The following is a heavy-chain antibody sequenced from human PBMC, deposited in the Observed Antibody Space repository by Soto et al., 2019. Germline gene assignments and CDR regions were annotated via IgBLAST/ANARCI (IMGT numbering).Heavy chain of an antibody. CDR3: ARGGAMGVDN. J-gene: IGHJ4*02. CDR2: IYFDGITT. D-gene: IGHD1-26*01. CDR1: GFTFNTHW. V-gene: IGHV3-74*01. Sequence: PGGSLRLSCTASGFTFNTHWMHWVRQAPGKGLVWVSRIYFDGITTNYADSVKGRLTVSRDNAKNTVYLHVNTLRDDDTAVYYCARGGAMGVDNWGQETLVGVAS.